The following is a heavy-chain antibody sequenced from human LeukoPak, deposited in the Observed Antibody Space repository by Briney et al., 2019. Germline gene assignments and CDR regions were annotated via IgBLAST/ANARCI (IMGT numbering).Heavy chain of an antibody. CDR3: ARLNSHLDPSCFDY. Sequence: SETLSLTCTVSGGSISSYYWSWIRQPPGKGLEWIGYIYYSGSTNYNPSLKSRVTISVDTSKNQFSLKLSSVTAADTAVYYCARLNSHLDPSCFDYWGQGTPVTVSS. J-gene: IGHJ4*02. V-gene: IGHV4-59*01. CDR1: GGSISSYY. D-gene: IGHD3/OR15-3a*01. CDR2: IYYSGST.